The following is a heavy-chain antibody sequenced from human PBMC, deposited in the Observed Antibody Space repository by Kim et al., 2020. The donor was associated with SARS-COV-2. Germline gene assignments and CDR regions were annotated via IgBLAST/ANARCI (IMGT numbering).Heavy chain of an antibody. CDR3: AKDAESGSGNYYDPDSFDE. J-gene: IGHJ6*02. CDR2: ISAAGDRA. V-gene: IGHV3-23*01. D-gene: IGHD3-10*01. Sequence: GGSLRLSCAASGFTFGNCAMTWVRQAPGKGLEWVSFISAAGDRANYADSVKGRFTVSRDNSKNTLYLQMNSLRVEDTAIYYCAKDAESGSGNYYDPDSFDEWGQGTSVTVSS. CDR1: GFTFGNCA.